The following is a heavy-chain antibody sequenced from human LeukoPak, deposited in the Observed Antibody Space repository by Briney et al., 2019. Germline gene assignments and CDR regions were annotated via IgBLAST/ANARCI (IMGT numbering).Heavy chain of an antibody. CDR2: ITGSGGST. Sequence: GGSLRLSCAASGFTFSSYAMTWVRQAPGKGLEWVSGITGSGGSTYYADSVKGRFTISRDNSKNTLYLQMNSLRAEDTAVYYCAKDSSHYFDYWGQGTLVTVSS. CDR1: GFTFSSYA. D-gene: IGHD2-2*01. J-gene: IGHJ4*02. CDR3: AKDSSHYFDY. V-gene: IGHV3-23*01.